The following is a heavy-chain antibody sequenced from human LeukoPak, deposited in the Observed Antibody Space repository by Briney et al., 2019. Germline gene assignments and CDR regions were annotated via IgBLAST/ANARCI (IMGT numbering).Heavy chain of an antibody. CDR1: GFTVSNAW. Sequence: GGSLRLSCAASGFTVSNAWMNWVRQAPGEGLEWVGLIKSKADGGTIDYAAPVKDRFTISRDDSKNTLYLQMNSLKTEDTAVYFCVTEYSGSFDLWGQGTLVTVSS. J-gene: IGHJ4*02. D-gene: IGHD1-26*01. V-gene: IGHV3-15*01. CDR3: VTEYSGSFDL. CDR2: IKSKADGGTI.